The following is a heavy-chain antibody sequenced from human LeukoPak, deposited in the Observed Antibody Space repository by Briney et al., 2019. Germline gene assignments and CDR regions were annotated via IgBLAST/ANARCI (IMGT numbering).Heavy chain of an antibody. CDR3: AKGARIAAAGTGRYYYYFYRMDV. CDR1: GFTFSNYV. J-gene: IGHJ6*02. Sequence: GGSLRLSCAASGFTFSNYVVSWVGQAPGKGVEGVCAISGSGGRTYYADTVKGRFTISGDYSKNPLYLKINSLRAEDTAVYCCAKGARIAAAGTGRYYYYFYRMDVWGQGTTVTVSS. V-gene: IGHV3-23*01. CDR2: ISGSGGRT. D-gene: IGHD6-13*01.